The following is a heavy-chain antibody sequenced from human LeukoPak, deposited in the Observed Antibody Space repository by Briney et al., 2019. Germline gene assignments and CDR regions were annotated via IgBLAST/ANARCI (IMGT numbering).Heavy chain of an antibody. CDR2: ISSSSSYI. CDR3: ARGLSGVTGYTYGRGIDY. J-gene: IGHJ4*02. Sequence: GGSLRLSCAASGFTFSSYSMNWVRQAPGKGLEWVSSISSSSSYIYYADSVKGRFTISRDNAKTSLYLQMNSLRAEDTAVYYCARGLSGVTGYTYGRGIDYWGQGTLVTVSS. D-gene: IGHD5-18*01. CDR1: GFTFSSYS. V-gene: IGHV3-21*01.